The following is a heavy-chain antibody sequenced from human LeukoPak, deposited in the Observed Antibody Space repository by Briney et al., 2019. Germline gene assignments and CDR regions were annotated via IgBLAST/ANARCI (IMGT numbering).Heavy chain of an antibody. J-gene: IGHJ4*02. V-gene: IGHV4-34*01. CDR2: INHSGST. Sequence: SETLSLTCAVYGGSFSGYYWSWIRQPPGKGLEWIGKINHSGSTNYNPSLKSRVTISVDTSKNQFSLKLSSVTAGDTAVCYCASRRPGSGPIDYWGQGTLVTVSS. CDR1: GGSFSGYY. CDR3: ASRRPGSGPIDY. D-gene: IGHD3-10*01.